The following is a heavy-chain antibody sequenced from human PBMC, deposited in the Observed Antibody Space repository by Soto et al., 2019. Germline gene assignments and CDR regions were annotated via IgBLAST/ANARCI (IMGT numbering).Heavy chain of an antibody. V-gene: IGHV3-23*01. J-gene: IGHJ4*02. Sequence: GESLKISCAASGFTFSSYAMSWVRQAPGKGLEWVSAISGSGGSTYYADSVKGRFTISRDNSKNTLYLQMNSLRAEDTAVYYCAKGPPLTGYSYFDYWGQGTLVTVSS. CDR1: GFTFSSYA. CDR2: ISGSGGST. D-gene: IGHD3-9*01. CDR3: AKGPPLTGYSYFDY.